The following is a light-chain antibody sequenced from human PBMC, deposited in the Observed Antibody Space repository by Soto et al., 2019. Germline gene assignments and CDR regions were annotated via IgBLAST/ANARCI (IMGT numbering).Light chain of an antibody. V-gene: IGKV3-15*01. CDR1: QSVSSN. CDR3: QQYNNWPPAWT. J-gene: IGKJ1*01. CDR2: GAS. Sequence: EIVMTQSPATLSVSPGERATLSCRASQSVSSNLAWYQQKRGQSPRLLIYGASTRATGIPARFGGSGSGTEFTLTISSLQSEDFAVYYCQQYNNWPPAWTFGQGTKVEIE.